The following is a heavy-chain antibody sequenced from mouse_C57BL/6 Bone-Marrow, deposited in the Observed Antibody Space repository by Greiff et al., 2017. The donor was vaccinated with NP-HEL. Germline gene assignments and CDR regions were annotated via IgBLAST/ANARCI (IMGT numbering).Heavy chain of an antibody. J-gene: IGHJ1*03. D-gene: IGHD2-4*01. CDR1: GYAFSSSW. V-gene: IGHV1-82*01. Sequence: VQRVESGPELVKPGASVKISCKASGYAFSSSWMNWVKQRPGKGLEWIGRIYPGDGDTNYNGKFKGKATLTADKSSSTAYMQLSSLTSEDSAVYFCARDDYDGYFDVWGTGTTVTVSS. CDR3: ARDDYDGYFDV. CDR2: IYPGDGDT.